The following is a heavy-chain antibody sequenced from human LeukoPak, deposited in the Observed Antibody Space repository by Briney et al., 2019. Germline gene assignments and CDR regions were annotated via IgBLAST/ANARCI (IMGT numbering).Heavy chain of an antibody. Sequence: GRSLRLSCTTSDFIFDANAMHWVRQAPGKGLEWVSAISGSGGSTYYADSVKGRFTISRDNSKNTLYLQMNSLRAEDTAVYYCAKGPYYDILTGYFSNPWGQGTLVTVSS. CDR1: DFIFDANA. CDR3: AKGPYYDILTGYFSNP. D-gene: IGHD3-9*01. J-gene: IGHJ5*02. V-gene: IGHV3-23*01. CDR2: ISGSGGST.